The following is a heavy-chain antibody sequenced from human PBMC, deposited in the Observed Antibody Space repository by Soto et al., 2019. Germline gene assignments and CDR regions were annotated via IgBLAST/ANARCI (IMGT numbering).Heavy chain of an antibody. D-gene: IGHD6-13*01. CDR1: GFTFSSYE. V-gene: IGHV3-48*02. CDR2: ISSSSSTI. CDR3: AREHSSSWQDYFDY. Sequence: GGSLRLSCAASGFTFSSYEMNWVRQAPGKGLEWVSYISSSSSTIYYADSVKGRFTISRDNAKNSLYLQMNSLRDEDTAVYYCAREHSSSWQDYFDYWGQGTLVTVSS. J-gene: IGHJ4*02.